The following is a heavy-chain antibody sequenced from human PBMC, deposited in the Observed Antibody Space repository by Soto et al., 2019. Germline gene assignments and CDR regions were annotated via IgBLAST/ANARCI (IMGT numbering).Heavy chain of an antibody. CDR1: GYTFTSHG. V-gene: IGHV1-18*01. CDR2: ISAYNGNT. J-gene: IGHJ6*03. Sequence: ASVKVSCKASGYTFTSHGISCVRQAPGQGIEWMGWISAYNGNTNYAQKLQGRVTMTTDTSTSTAYMELRSLRSDDTAVYYCACVPACMIYYCDYLDVWGKGTSVTVSS. CDR3: ACVPACMIYYCDYLDV. D-gene: IGHD2-2*01.